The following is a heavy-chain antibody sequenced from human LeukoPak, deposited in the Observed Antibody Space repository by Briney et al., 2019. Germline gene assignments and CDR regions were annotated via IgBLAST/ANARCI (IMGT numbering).Heavy chain of an antibody. Sequence: ASVKVSCTASGYTFTSYGISWVRQAPGQGLEWMGWISAYNGNTNYAQKLQGRVTMTTDTSTSTAYMELRSLRSDDTAVYYCARDRLFGKKGSGPPYYYYYGMDVWGQGTTVTVSS. CDR1: GYTFTSYG. CDR3: ARDRLFGKKGSGPPYYYYYGMDV. V-gene: IGHV1-18*01. D-gene: IGHD3-10*02. CDR2: ISAYNGNT. J-gene: IGHJ6*02.